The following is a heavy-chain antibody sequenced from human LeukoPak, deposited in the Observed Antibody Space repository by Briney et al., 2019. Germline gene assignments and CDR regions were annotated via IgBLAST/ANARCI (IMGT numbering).Heavy chain of an antibody. CDR3: ARAYSSGWYYYGMDV. Sequence: GGSLRLSCAASGFTVSSNYMSWLRQAPGKGLEWVSVIYSGGSTYYADSVKGRFTISRDNSKNTLYLQMNSLRAEDTAVYYCARAYSSGWYYYGMDVWGQGTTVTVSS. V-gene: IGHV3-66*01. CDR2: IYSGGST. CDR1: GFTVSSNY. J-gene: IGHJ6*02. D-gene: IGHD6-19*01.